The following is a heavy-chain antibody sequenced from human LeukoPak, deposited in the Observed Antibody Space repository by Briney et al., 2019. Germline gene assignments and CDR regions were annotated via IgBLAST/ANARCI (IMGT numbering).Heavy chain of an antibody. CDR1: GGSFSGYY. V-gene: IGHV4-34*01. Sequence: PSETLSLTCAVYGGSFSGYYWSWIRQPPGKGLEWIGEINHSGSTNYNPSLKSRVTISVDTSKNQFSLKLSSVTAADTAVYYCARAQDTATALGYSDYWGQGTLVTVSS. CDR3: ARAQDTATALGYSDY. J-gene: IGHJ4*02. D-gene: IGHD3-22*01. CDR2: INHSGST.